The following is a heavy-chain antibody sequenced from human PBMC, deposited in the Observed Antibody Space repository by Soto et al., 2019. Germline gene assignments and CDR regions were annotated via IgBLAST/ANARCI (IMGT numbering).Heavy chain of an antibody. CDR2: IWYDGSNK. Sequence: GGSLRLSCAASGFTFSSYGMHWVRQAPGKGLEWVAVIWYDGSNKYYADSVKGRFTISRDNSKNTLYLQMNSLRVEDTAVYYCGRDGDTVMVSFDYGAQETLVTFS. V-gene: IGHV3-33*01. CDR1: GFTFSSYG. D-gene: IGHD5-18*01. J-gene: IGHJ4*02. CDR3: GRDGDTVMVSFDY.